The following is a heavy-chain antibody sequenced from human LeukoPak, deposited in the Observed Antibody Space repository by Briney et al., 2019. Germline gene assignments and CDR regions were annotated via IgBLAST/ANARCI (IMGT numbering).Heavy chain of an antibody. CDR1: GGSFSVHY. CDR2: INYSGST. J-gene: IGHJ4*02. Sequence: SETLSLTCAVDGGSFSVHYWSWIRQPPGKGLEWIASINYSGSTYYNPSLKSRVTISVDASENQFSLKLSSVTAADTAVYYCARYVVYGSGKYYFDYWGQGTLVTVSS. D-gene: IGHD3-10*01. CDR3: ARYVVYGSGKYYFDY. V-gene: IGHV4-34*01.